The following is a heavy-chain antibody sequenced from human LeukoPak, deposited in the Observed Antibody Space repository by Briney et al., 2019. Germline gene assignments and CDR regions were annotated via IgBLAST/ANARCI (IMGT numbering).Heavy chain of an antibody. V-gene: IGHV3-30*04. J-gene: IGHJ3*01. CDR2: ISYDGSDR. D-gene: IGHD3-10*01. CDR1: GFRFSDYS. CDR3: VKVGPTASGNYHAFDV. Sequence: PGGSLRLFRSASGFRFSDYSMDWVRQAPGQGLGWASVISYDGSDRKYADSVRGRFIISRDNSNNMVYLQMNTVRVDDTAVYYCVKVGPTASGNYHAFDVWGQGITVIVSS.